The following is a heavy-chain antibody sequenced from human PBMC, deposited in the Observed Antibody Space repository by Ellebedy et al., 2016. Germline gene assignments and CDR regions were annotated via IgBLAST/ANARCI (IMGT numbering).Heavy chain of an antibody. V-gene: IGHV3-23*01. D-gene: IGHD2-8*01. CDR3: AGLMVYANTFDY. CDR1: GFTFSSYA. Sequence: GGSLRLSCAASGFTFSSYAMSWVRQAPGKGLEWVSAISGSGGSTYYADSVKGRFTISRDNSKNTLYLQMNSLRAEDTAVYYCAGLMVYANTFDYWGQGTLVTVSS. J-gene: IGHJ4*02. CDR2: ISGSGGST.